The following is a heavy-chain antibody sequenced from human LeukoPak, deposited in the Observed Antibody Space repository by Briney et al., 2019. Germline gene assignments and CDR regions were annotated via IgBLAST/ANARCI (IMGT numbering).Heavy chain of an antibody. D-gene: IGHD3-10*01. CDR3: ARDRHYYGSGSPIYGMDV. Sequence: ASVKVSCKASGYTFTGYYMRWVRQAPGQGLEWMGWINPNSGGTNYAQKFQGRVTMTRDTSISTAYMELSRLRSDDTAVYYCARDRHYYGSGSPIYGMDVWGQGTTVTVSS. V-gene: IGHV1-2*02. CDR2: INPNSGGT. CDR1: GYTFTGYY. J-gene: IGHJ6*02.